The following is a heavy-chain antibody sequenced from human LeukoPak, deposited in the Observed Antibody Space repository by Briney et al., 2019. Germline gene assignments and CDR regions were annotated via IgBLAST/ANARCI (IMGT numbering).Heavy chain of an antibody. V-gene: IGHV3-66*01. CDR1: GLTLSNAL. Sequence: GGSLRLSCAASGLTLSNALTTWVRQAPGKGLEWVSVIYSGGSTYYADSVKGRFTISRDNSKNTLYLQMNSLRAEDTAVYYCARDLNLYNGMDVWGQGTTVTVSS. J-gene: IGHJ6*02. D-gene: IGHD1-20*01. CDR3: ARDLNLYNGMDV. CDR2: IYSGGST.